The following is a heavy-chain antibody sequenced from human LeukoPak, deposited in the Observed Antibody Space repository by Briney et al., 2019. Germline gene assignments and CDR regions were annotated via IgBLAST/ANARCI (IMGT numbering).Heavy chain of an antibody. CDR2: INHSGNT. Sequence: PSETLSLTCAVYGGSFSGYYWSWIRQPPGKGLEWVGEINHSGNTRYNPSLRSRITMSVDTSRNHFSLKLSSVTAADTAVYFCAREIIWGTYRRLYYFDTWGQGTLVTVSS. CDR3: AREIIWGTYRRLYYFDT. V-gene: IGHV4-34*01. D-gene: IGHD3-16*02. CDR1: GGSFSGYY. J-gene: IGHJ4*02.